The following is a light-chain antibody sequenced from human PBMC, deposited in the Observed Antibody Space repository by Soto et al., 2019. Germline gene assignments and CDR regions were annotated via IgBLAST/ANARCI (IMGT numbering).Light chain of an antibody. J-gene: IGKJ3*01. V-gene: IGKV1-5*03. Sequence: DIQMTQSPSTLSASVGDRVTITCRASQSMTSWLAWYQQKPGKAPKLLIYKASSLDSGVPSRFSGSGSGTEFTLTISSLQPDDFATYYCQQYNSYPFTFGPGTKVDIK. CDR3: QQYNSYPFT. CDR1: QSMTSW. CDR2: KAS.